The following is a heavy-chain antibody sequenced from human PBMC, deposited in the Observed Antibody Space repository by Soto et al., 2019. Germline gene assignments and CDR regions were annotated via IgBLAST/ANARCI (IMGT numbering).Heavy chain of an antibody. CDR2: IIPIFGTA. D-gene: IGHD4-17*01. CDR3: ARSDDYGGNSYFDY. CDR1: GGTFSSYA. J-gene: IGHJ4*02. Sequence: VKVSCKASGGTFSSYAISWVRQAPGQGLEWMGGIIPIFGTANYAQKFQGRVTITADESTSTAYMELSSLRSEDTAVYYWARSDDYGGNSYFDYWGQGTLVTVSS. V-gene: IGHV1-69*13.